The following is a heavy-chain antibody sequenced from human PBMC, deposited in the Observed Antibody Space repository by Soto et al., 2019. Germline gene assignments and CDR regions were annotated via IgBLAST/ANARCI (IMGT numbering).Heavy chain of an antibody. V-gene: IGHV3-23*01. CDR3: ARNEIVAAGTGPFDI. CDR1: GFSFSSYA. J-gene: IGHJ3*02. D-gene: IGHD6-13*01. Sequence: EVQLLESGGDLVQPGGSLRLSCVVSGFSFSSYAMSWVRQAPGKGLEWVSSLNDGGDSRKYADSVTGRLTISRDNSKKTVYLQMNSLRAEDTAVYYCARNEIVAAGTGPFDIWGQGTMVTVSS. CDR2: LNDGGDSR.